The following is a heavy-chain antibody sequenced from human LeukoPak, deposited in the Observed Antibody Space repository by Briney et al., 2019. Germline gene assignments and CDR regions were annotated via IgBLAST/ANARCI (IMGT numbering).Heavy chain of an antibody. V-gene: IGHV3-48*01. CDR2: ITGIGGAI. CDR3: ARPTSSGWYSH. D-gene: IGHD6-19*01. CDR1: GFTVGDDN. Sequence: GGSLRLSCAASGFTVGDDNINSVRQAPRKGLEWGSYITGIGGAIFYADSVKVRFTISRDNAKNSLYLQMNSLRAEDTAVYYCARPTSSGWYSHWGQGTMVTVSS. J-gene: IGHJ3*01.